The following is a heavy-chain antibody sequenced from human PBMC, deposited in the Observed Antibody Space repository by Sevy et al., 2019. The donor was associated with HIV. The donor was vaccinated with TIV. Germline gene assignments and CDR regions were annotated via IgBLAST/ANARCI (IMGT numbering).Heavy chain of an antibody. Sequence: GGSLRLSCAASGFTFNDYAMHWVRQAPGKGLEWVSGISWNGGSIGYADSVKGRFTISRDNAKISLYLQMNSLRVEDMALYYCAKGRTSGSYTAFDIWGQGTMVTVSS. CDR1: GFTFNDYA. CDR3: AKGRTSGSYTAFDI. J-gene: IGHJ3*02. CDR2: ISWNGGSI. V-gene: IGHV3-9*03. D-gene: IGHD1-26*01.